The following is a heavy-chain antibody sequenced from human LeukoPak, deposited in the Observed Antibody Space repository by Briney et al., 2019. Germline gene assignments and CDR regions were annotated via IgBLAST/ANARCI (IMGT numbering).Heavy chain of an antibody. Sequence: ASVKVSCKASGYTFTSYGISWVRQAPGQGLEWMGWISAYNGSTNYAQKFQGRVTMTTDTSTSTAYMELRSLRSDDTAVYYCARADGDYVGVGADRDFENWGQGTLVTVSS. CDR1: GYTFTSYG. V-gene: IGHV1-18*01. CDR3: ARADGDYVGVGADRDFEN. J-gene: IGHJ4*02. D-gene: IGHD4-17*01. CDR2: ISAYNGST.